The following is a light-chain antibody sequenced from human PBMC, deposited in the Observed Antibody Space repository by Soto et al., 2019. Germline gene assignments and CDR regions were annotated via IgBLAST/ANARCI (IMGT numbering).Light chain of an antibody. CDR2: AAS. V-gene: IGKV1-9*01. Sequence: DIQLTQSPSFLSASVGYRVTITFRASQGVSSDLAWYQQNPGKAPKLLVYAASTLQNGVPSTFSGSGSGTEFTLTISSLQPEDFGTYYCQQFKSYPITFGQGTRLEIK. J-gene: IGKJ5*01. CDR1: QGVSSD. CDR3: QQFKSYPIT.